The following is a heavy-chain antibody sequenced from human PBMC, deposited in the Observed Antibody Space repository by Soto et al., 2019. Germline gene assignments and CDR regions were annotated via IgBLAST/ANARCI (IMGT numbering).Heavy chain of an antibody. J-gene: IGHJ6*03. D-gene: IGHD1-1*01. CDR2: IKNDGSST. Sequence: GGSLRLSCAASGFTFNRYWMHWVHQAPGKGLVWVSRIKNDGSSTSYADSVKGRFSISRDNGKNTLYLQMNSLRVDDTAVYYCAKFDDDYYYMDVWGKGTTVTVSS. V-gene: IGHV3-74*01. CDR3: AKFDDDYYYMDV. CDR1: GFTFNRYW.